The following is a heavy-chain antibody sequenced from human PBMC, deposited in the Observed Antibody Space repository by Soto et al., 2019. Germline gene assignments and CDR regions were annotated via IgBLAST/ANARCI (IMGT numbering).Heavy chain of an antibody. CDR3: ARTTTSIYSNSFPYYYYGMDV. D-gene: IGHD6-6*01. V-gene: IGHV1-69*01. J-gene: IGHJ6*02. CDR2: IIPIFGTA. CDR1: GGTFSSYA. Sequence: QVQLVQSGAEVKKPGSSVKVSCRASGGTFSSYAISWVRQAPGQGLEWMGGIIPIFGTANYAQKFQGRVTSTADESTSTDYMELSSLRSEETAVYYCARTTTSIYSNSFPYYYYGMDVWGQGTTVTVSS.